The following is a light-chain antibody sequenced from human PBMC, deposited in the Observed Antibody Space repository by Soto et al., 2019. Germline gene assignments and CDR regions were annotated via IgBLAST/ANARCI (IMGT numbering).Light chain of an antibody. Sequence: DIVMTQSPLSLPVTPGEPASISCRSSQSLLHSNGYNYLDWYLQKPGQSPQLLIYLGSNRASGVPDRFSGSGSGTDFTLKISRVEAEDVGLYYFMQALQTPYTFGQGTKLEIK. CDR3: MQALQTPYT. CDR2: LGS. CDR1: QSLLHSNGYNY. J-gene: IGKJ2*01. V-gene: IGKV2-28*01.